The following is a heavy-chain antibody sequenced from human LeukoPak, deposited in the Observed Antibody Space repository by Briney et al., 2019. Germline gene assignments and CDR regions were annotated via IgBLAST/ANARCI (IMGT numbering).Heavy chain of an antibody. J-gene: IGHJ4*02. D-gene: IGHD3-22*01. Sequence: GGSLRLSCAASGFTFSDYIMNWVRQAPGKGLEWVAFISYDGSSEYDADSVKGRFTISRDNSENTVYLQMNSLRAEDTAVYYCVKSGVYYFGTSGGFDYWGQGTLVTVSS. CDR2: ISYDGSSE. V-gene: IGHV3-30*18. CDR1: GFTFSDYI. CDR3: VKSGVYYFGTSGGFDY.